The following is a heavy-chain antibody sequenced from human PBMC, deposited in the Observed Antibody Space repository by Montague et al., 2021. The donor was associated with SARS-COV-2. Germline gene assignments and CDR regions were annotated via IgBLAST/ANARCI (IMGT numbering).Heavy chain of an antibody. V-gene: IGHV4-59*01. CDR1: GGSITGYY. CDR2: IYDGGAV. CDR3: VRDHPYGCPRGAFDI. J-gene: IGHJ3*02. Sequence: SETLSLTCTVSGGSITGYYWSWLRRSPGKGLEWIAYIYDGGAVNYNPSLGSRVTISTDTSKNQLSLKVNSVTAADTAVCYCVRDHPYGCPRGAFDIWGQGTVGTGSS. D-gene: IGHD4-17*01.